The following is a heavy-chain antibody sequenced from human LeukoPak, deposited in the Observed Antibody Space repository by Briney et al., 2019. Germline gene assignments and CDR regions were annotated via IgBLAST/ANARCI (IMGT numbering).Heavy chain of an antibody. CDR1: GFTFSSYS. J-gene: IGHJ4*02. V-gene: IGHV3-21*01. Sequence: GGSLRLSCAASGFTFSSYSMNWVRQAPGKGLEWVSSISSSSSYIYYADSVKGRFTISRDNAKNSLYLQMNSLRAEDTAVYYCASGVVSGSYSIFDYWGQGTLVTVSS. D-gene: IGHD1-26*01. CDR2: ISSSSSYI. CDR3: ASGVVSGSYSIFDY.